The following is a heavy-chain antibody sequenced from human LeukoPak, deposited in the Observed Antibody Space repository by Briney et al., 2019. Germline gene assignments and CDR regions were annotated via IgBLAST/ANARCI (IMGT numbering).Heavy chain of an antibody. CDR1: GGTFSSYA. CDR3: ARDTTTRTYYGMDV. J-gene: IGHJ6*04. V-gene: IGHV1-69*06. D-gene: IGHD1-14*01. CDR2: IIPIFGTA. Sequence: SVKVSCKASGGTFSSYAISWVRQAPGQGLEWMGGIIPIFGTANYAQKFEGRVTITADRSTSTAYMELSSLRSGDTAIYYCARDTTTRTYYGMDVWGKGTTVTVSS.